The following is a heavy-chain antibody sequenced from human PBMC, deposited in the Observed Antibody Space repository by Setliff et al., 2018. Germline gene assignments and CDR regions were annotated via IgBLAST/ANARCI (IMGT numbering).Heavy chain of an antibody. CDR2: IIPVLDIT. V-gene: IGHV1-69*02. CDR3: ARAPSAGCSGGSCYSKGIGWDWFDP. D-gene: IGHD2-15*01. CDR1: GGPLNSYS. J-gene: IGHJ5*02. Sequence: VASVKVSCKASGGPLNSYSFSWVRQAPGQGLEWMGRIIPVLDITRYSQKFQGRVTITADKSTSTACMELSSLRSEDTAVYYCARAPSAGCSGGSCYSKGIGWDWFDPWGQGTLVTVSS.